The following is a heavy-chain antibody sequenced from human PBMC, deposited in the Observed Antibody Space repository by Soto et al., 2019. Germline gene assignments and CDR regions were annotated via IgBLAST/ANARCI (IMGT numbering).Heavy chain of an antibody. D-gene: IGHD6-19*01. J-gene: IGHJ4*02. CDR1: GGSISSYY. CDR2: IYYSGST. Sequence: SETLSLTCTVSGGSISSYYWSWIRQPPGKGLEWIGYIYYSGSTNYNPSLKSRVTISVDTSKNQFSLKLSSVTAADTAVYYCARESYSSGWYLGGSLDYWGQGTLVTVSS. CDR3: ARESYSSGWYLGGSLDY. V-gene: IGHV4-59*01.